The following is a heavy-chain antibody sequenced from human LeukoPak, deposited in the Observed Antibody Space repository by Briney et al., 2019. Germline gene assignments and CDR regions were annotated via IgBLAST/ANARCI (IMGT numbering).Heavy chain of an antibody. CDR1: GGTFSSYA. Sequence: ASVKVSCKASGGTFSSYAISWVRQAPGQGLEWMGRIIPILGIANYAQKFQGRVTITADKSTSTAYMELSSLRSEDTAVYYCARGRYPVAYCGGDCYPDAFDIWGQGTMVTVSS. CDR2: IIPILGIA. J-gene: IGHJ3*02. D-gene: IGHD2-21*02. CDR3: ARGRYPVAYCGGDCYPDAFDI. V-gene: IGHV1-69*04.